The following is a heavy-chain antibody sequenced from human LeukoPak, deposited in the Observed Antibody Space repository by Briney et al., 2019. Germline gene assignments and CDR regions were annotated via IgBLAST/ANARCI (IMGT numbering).Heavy chain of an antibody. J-gene: IGHJ4*02. CDR2: ISSSSSYI. Sequence: GGSLRLSCAASGFTFSSYSMNWVRQAPGKGLEWVSSISSSSSYIYYADSVKGRFTISRDNAKNSLYLQMNSLRAEDTAVYYCARETRDYDILTGSTGAFDSWGQGTLVTVSS. V-gene: IGHV3-21*01. D-gene: IGHD3-9*01. CDR3: ARETRDYDILTGSTGAFDS. CDR1: GFTFSSYS.